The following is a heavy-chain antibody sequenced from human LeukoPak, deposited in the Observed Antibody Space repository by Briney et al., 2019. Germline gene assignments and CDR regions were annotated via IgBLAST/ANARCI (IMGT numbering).Heavy chain of an antibody. V-gene: IGHV7-4-1*02. CDR2: INTNTGNP. D-gene: IGHD3-22*01. Sequence: ASVKVSCKASGYTFTSYAMNWVRQAPGQGLGWMGWINTNTGNPTYAQGFTGRFVFSLDTSVSTAYLQISSLKAEDTAVYYCARAMPQYYYDSSGYYTWGQGTLVTVPS. J-gene: IGHJ5*02. CDR1: GYTFTSYA. CDR3: ARAMPQYYYDSSGYYT.